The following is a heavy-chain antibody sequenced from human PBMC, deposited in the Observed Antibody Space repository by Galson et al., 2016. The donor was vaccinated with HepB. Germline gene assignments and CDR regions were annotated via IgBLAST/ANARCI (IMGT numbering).Heavy chain of an antibody. Sequence: SLRLSCAASGFTFNIYAMSWVRLAPGKGLEWVSAISSGGTTYYADSVKGRFTISRDNSKNTLSLQMYSLRAEDTAVYYCAKDRDSNWYEKYFQHWGQGTLVTVSS. CDR2: ISSGGTT. D-gene: IGHD6-13*01. CDR1: GFTFNIYA. CDR3: AKDRDSNWYEKYFQH. V-gene: IGHV3-23*01. J-gene: IGHJ1*01.